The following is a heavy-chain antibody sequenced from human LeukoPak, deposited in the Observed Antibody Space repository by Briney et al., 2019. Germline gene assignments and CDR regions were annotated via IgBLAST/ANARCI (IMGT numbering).Heavy chain of an antibody. J-gene: IGHJ4*02. CDR1: GFTVSSNY. V-gene: IGHV3-53*04. CDR2: IYSGGST. Sequence: PGGSLRLSCAASGFTVSSNYMSWVRQAPGKGLEWVSVIYSGGSTYYADPVKGRFTISRHNSKNTLYLQMNSLRAEDTAVYYCARPPYGEPGPFDYWGQGTLVTVSS. CDR3: ARPPYGEPGPFDY. D-gene: IGHD4-17*01.